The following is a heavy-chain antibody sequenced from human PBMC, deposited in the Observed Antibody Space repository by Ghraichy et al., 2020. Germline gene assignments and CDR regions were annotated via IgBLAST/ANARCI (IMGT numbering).Heavy chain of an antibody. V-gene: IGHV3-7*03. J-gene: IGHJ4*02. CDR1: GFSFSSAW. CDR2: IGHDGSEK. D-gene: IGHD3-10*01. CDR3: ATGPSAWFGNY. Sequence: GGSLRLSCAASGFSFSSAWMSWVRQAPGKGLEWVANIGHDGSEKYFVDSVKGRFTISRDNAKNSLFLQMSSLRVEDTAVYYCATGPSAWFGNYWGQGALVTVSS.